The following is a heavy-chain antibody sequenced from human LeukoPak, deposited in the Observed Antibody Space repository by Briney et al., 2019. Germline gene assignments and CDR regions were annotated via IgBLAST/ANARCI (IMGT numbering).Heavy chain of an antibody. D-gene: IGHD6-19*01. CDR3: TTGYSSGWYNEGNY. CDR1: GFTFSRYW. V-gene: IGHV3-7*01. Sequence: GGFLRLSCVASGFTFSRYWMSWVRQAPGKGLEWVAKIKQDGSGEYYLDSVKGRFTISRDNAKNSLYLQMNSLRADDTAVYFCTTGYSSGWYNEGNYWGQGTLVTVSS. CDR2: IKQDGSGE. J-gene: IGHJ4*02.